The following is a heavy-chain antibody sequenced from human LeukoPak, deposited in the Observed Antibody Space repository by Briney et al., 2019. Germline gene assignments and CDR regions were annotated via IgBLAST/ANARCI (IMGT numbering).Heavy chain of an antibody. CDR1: GYSFTTYW. J-gene: IGHJ4*02. D-gene: IGHD5-18*01. CDR3: ARRRAVDTAMVPFDY. CDR2: IYPGDSDT. Sequence: GESLKISCKGSGYSFTTYWIGWVRQMPGKGLEWMGIIYPGDSDTRYSPSFQGQVTISADKSISTAYLQWSSLKASDTAMYYCARRRAVDTAMVPFDYWGQGTLVTVSS. V-gene: IGHV5-51*01.